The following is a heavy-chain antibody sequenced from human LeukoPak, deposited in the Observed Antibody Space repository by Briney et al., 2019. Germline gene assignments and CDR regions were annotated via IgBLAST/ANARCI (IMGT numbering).Heavy chain of an antibody. Sequence: SETLSLTCTVSGGSISSYYWSWIRRTAGKGLEWIGRIYSSGSTNYNPSLKSRVTMSLDKSKNQVSLKLNSVTAADTAVYYCARALGAFDIWGQGTMVTVSS. V-gene: IGHV4-4*07. J-gene: IGHJ3*02. CDR2: IYSSGST. CDR3: ARALGAFDI. CDR1: GGSISSYY.